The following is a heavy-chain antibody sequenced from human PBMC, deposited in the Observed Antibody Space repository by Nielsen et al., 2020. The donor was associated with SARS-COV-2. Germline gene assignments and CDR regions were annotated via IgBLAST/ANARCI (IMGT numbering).Heavy chain of an antibody. CDR2: IYSGGSST. CDR1: GFTFSSYA. D-gene: IGHD6-19*01. Sequence: GESLKISCAASGFTFSSYAMSWVRQAPGKGLEWVSVIYSGGSSTYYADSVKGRFTISRDNSKNTLYLQMNSLRAEDTAVYYCARGGGDIAVASYWGQGTLVTVSS. V-gene: IGHV3-23*03. J-gene: IGHJ4*02. CDR3: ARGGGDIAVASY.